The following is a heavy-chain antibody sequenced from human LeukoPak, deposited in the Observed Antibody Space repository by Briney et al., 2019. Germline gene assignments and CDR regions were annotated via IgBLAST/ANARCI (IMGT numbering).Heavy chain of an antibody. D-gene: IGHD1-14*01. Sequence: ETLSLTCTVSGGSISSSSYSWGWIRQPSGKGLEWIGNIYYRGSTYYNPSLKSRVTISVDTSKNQFSLKLSYVTAADTAVYYCARIWYYYYGVDVWGQGTTVTVSS. CDR1: GGSISSSSYS. CDR2: IYYRGST. V-gene: IGHV4-39*01. J-gene: IGHJ6*02. CDR3: ARIWYYYYGVDV.